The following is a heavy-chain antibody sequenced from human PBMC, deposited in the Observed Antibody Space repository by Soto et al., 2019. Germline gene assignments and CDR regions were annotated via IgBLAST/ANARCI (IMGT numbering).Heavy chain of an antibody. J-gene: IGHJ6*02. CDR1: GDSVSSNNAT. D-gene: IGHD2-15*01. V-gene: IGHV6-1*01. CDR2: TYYRSKWYN. CDR3: SLLLRGSSPYIDL. Sequence: SQTLSLTCAISGDSVSSNNATWNWIRQSPSRGVEWLGRTYYRSKWYNGYAVSGKSRITSTPDTSKNQLSVQRNSVNPEDTAVDFCSLLLRGSSPYIDLWRQGTTVTVSS.